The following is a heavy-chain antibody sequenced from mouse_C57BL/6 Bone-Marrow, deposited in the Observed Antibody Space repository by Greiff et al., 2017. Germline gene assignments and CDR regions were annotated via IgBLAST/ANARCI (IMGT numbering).Heavy chain of an antibody. Sequence: QVQLQQPGAELVMPGASVKLSCKASGYTFTSYWMHWVKQRPGQGLEWIGEIDPSDSYTNYNQKFKGKSTLTVDKSSSTAYMQLSSQTSEDSAVYYCARSLYYYGSSPWFAYWGQGTLVTVSA. D-gene: IGHD1-1*01. V-gene: IGHV1-69*01. CDR2: IDPSDSYT. CDR1: GYTFTSYW. J-gene: IGHJ3*01. CDR3: ARSLYYYGSSPWFAY.